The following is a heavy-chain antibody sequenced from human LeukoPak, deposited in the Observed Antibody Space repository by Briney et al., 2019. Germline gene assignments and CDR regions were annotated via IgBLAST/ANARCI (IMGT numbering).Heavy chain of an antibody. D-gene: IGHD6-19*01. CDR2: ISWNSGSI. J-gene: IGHJ6*03. CDR1: GFTFDDYA. CDR3: AKDKGAVAGYYMDV. V-gene: IGHV3-9*03. Sequence: PGGSLRLSCAASGFTFDDYAMHRVRQAPGKGLEWVSGISWNSGSIGYADSVKGRFTISRDNAKNSLYLQMNSLRAEDMALYYCAKDKGAVAGYYMDVWGKGTTVTVSS.